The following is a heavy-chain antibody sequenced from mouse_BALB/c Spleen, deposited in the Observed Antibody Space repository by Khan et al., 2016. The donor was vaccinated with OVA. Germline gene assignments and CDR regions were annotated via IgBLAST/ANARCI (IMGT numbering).Heavy chain of an antibody. CDR3: SRKNGSDFDY. J-gene: IGHJ2*01. Sequence: EVQRVESGPELVKPGASVKISCKASGYSFTGYFMNWVMQSHGKSLEWIGRINPHIGETFYNQKFKGKATLTGDESSSTAHMELRSLASEDSAVYYCSRKNGSDFDYWGQGTTLTVSS. D-gene: IGHD1-1*01. V-gene: IGHV1-20*02. CDR2: INPHIGET. CDR1: GYSFTGYF.